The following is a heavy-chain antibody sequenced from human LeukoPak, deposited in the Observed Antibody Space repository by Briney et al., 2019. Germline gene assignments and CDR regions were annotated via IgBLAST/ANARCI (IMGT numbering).Heavy chain of an antibody. CDR1: GFTFSSYS. J-gene: IGHJ5*02. Sequence: GGSLRLSCAASGFTFSSYSMNWVRQAPGKGLEWVSSISSSSSYIYYADSVKGRLTISRDNAKNSLYLQMNSLRAEDTAVYYCARDSRAMNWFDPWGQGTLVTVSS. CDR2: ISSSSSYI. V-gene: IGHV3-21*01. CDR3: ARDSRAMNWFDP.